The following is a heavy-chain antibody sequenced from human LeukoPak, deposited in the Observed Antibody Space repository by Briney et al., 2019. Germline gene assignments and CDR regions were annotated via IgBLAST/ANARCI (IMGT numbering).Heavy chain of an antibody. CDR3: ARDGRVVPAAPWDY. CDR2: IKQDGSEK. V-gene: IGHV3-7*01. Sequence: GGSLRLSCAASGFTFSSYAMSWVRQAPGKGLEWVANIKQDGSEKYYVDSVKGRFTISRDNAKNSLYLQMNSLRAEDTAVYYCARDGRVVPAAPWDYWGQGTLVTVSS. J-gene: IGHJ4*02. CDR1: GFTFSSYA. D-gene: IGHD2-2*01.